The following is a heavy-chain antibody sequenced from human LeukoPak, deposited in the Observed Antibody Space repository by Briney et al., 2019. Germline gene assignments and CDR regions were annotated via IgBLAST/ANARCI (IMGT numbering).Heavy chain of an antibody. CDR1: GYTFSDYY. V-gene: IGHV1-2*02. J-gene: IGHJ4*02. D-gene: IGHD1-14*01. CDR2: INPNSGAT. Sequence: GSVKVSCKASGYTFSDYYMHWVRQGPGQGLEWMGWINPNSGATNYAQNFQDRVTMTRDTSISTAYMELSRLRSDDTAVYYCAAAESNPFDYWGQGTLVTVSS. CDR3: AAAESNPFDY.